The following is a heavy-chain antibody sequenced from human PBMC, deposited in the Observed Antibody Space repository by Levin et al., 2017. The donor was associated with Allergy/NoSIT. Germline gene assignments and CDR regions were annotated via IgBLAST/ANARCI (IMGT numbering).Heavy chain of an antibody. Sequence: AGGSLRLSCAASGFTFSNYAMSWVRQAPGRGLEWVSVISSSGGSTYSADSVKGRFTISRDNSKNTLYLQMNSLRAEDTAVYYCAKGDTYSSGWYGDYYYGLDVWGQGTTVTVSS. J-gene: IGHJ6*02. V-gene: IGHV3-23*01. CDR1: GFTFSNYA. D-gene: IGHD6-19*01. CDR2: ISSSGGST. CDR3: AKGDTYSSGWYGDYYYGLDV.